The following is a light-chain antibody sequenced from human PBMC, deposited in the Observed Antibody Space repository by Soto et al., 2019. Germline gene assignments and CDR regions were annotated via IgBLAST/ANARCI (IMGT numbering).Light chain of an antibody. Sequence: DIQMTQSPPSLSASVGDRVTITCRASQSMSTYLNWYQQKVGKAPKLLIFAATILESGVPSRFSGSGSGTDFTLTIRGLQPEDLATYYCQQSYKSPWTFGQGTKVEIK. V-gene: IGKV1-39*01. CDR3: QQSYKSPWT. J-gene: IGKJ1*01. CDR2: AAT. CDR1: QSMSTY.